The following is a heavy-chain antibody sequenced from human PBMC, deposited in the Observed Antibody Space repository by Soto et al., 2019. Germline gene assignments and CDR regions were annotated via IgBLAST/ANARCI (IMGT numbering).Heavy chain of an antibody. D-gene: IGHD3-9*01. V-gene: IGHV4-39*02. J-gene: IGHJ5*02. CDR3: TRLLPPYDTPGPSWFGP. Sequence: SETLSLTCTVSGDSISKSGHYWGWIRQPPGKALEWLGGIDYRGSTLYNPSLRSRITMSIYTSKQFFSLTLTSVSASDTALYYCTRLLPPYDTPGPSWFGPWGQGTLVTVAS. CDR2: IDYRGST. CDR1: GDSISKSGHY.